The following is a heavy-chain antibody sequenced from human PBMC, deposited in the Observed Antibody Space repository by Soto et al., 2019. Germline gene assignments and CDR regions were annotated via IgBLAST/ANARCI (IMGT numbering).Heavy chain of an antibody. CDR1: GFTFRGFG. CDR2: IWYDGSDK. CDR3: AFGNLSYYFDY. J-gene: IGHJ4*02. D-gene: IGHD3-16*01. V-gene: IGHV3-33*01. Sequence: PGGSLRLSCAASGFTFRGFGMHWVRQAPGKGLEWVAIIWYDGSDKYCADSVKGRFTISRDNSKNTLYLQMNSLRAEDTAVYHCAFGNLSYYFDYWGQGTPVTVSS.